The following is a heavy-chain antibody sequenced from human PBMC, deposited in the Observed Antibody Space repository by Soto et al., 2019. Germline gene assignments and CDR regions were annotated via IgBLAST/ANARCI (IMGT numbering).Heavy chain of an antibody. CDR2: ISTYNGDT. CDR1: GYSFSNYG. V-gene: IGHV1-18*01. Sequence: ASVKVSCKASGYSFSNYGISWVREAPGQGLEWMGWISTYNGDTDYPQKVQGRVTITRDTSASTAYMELSSLRSEDTAVYYCARDQSEPYYYDSSGYYFHYWGQGTLVTVPQ. CDR3: ARDQSEPYYYDSSGYYFHY. D-gene: IGHD3-22*01. J-gene: IGHJ4*02.